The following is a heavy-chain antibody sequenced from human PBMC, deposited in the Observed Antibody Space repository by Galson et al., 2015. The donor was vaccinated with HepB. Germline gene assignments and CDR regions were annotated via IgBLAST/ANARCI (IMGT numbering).Heavy chain of an antibody. CDR1: GFTFSSYA. D-gene: IGHD1-26*01. J-gene: IGHJ4*02. CDR2: INSDGSST. Sequence: SLRLSCAASGFTFSSYAMSWVRQAPGKGLVWVSRINSDGSSTINADSVKGRFTISRDNAKNTLYLQMNSLRAEDTAVYYCARGGGSLDYWGQGALVTVSS. CDR3: ARGGGSLDY. V-gene: IGHV3-74*01.